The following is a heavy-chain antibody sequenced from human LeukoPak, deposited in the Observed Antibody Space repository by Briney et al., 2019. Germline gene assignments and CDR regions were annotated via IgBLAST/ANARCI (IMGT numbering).Heavy chain of an antibody. Sequence: GGSLRLSCAASGFTFSSYGMHWVRQAPGKGLEWVAVISYDGSNKYYADSVKGRFTISRDNSKNTLYLQMNSLRAEDTAVYCCAKLVIAAAGTAPFDYWGQGSLVTVSS. D-gene: IGHD6-13*01. V-gene: IGHV3-30*18. J-gene: IGHJ4*02. CDR2: ISYDGSNK. CDR3: AKLVIAAAGTAPFDY. CDR1: GFTFSSYG.